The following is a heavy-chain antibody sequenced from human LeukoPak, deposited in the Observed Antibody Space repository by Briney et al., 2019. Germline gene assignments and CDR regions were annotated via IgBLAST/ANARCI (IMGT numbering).Heavy chain of an antibody. V-gene: IGHV4-59*08. Sequence: SETLSLTRTVSGGSIGTYYWSWVRQSPGKGLEWIGYIYVTGNRYNPYLQSRVTISVDTSRNQFFLKMSSVTAADTAVYYCARHIGGGIEDMDVWGKGTKVTVSS. J-gene: IGHJ6*03. D-gene: IGHD3-16*02. CDR1: GGSIGTYY. CDR2: IYVTGN. CDR3: ARHIGGGIEDMDV.